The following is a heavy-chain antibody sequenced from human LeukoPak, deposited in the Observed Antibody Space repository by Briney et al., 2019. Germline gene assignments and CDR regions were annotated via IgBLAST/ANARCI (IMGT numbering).Heavy chain of an antibody. CDR1: GGTFSSYA. CDR2: IIPIFGTA. J-gene: IGHJ5*02. CDR3: VRGSGSSGWYGGWFDP. D-gene: IGHD6-19*01. V-gene: IGHV1-69*05. Sequence: GASVKVSCKASGGTFSSYAISWVRQAPGQGLEWMGGIIPIFGTANYAQKFQGRVTITTDESTSTAYMELSSLRSEDTAVYYCVRGSGSSGWYGGWFDPWGQGTLVTVSS.